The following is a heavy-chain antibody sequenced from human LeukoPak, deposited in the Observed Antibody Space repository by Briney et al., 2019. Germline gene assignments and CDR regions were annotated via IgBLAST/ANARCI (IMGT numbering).Heavy chain of an antibody. CDR3: ARAVPRRTTVAPAHLDY. CDR1: GGSFSGHY. V-gene: IGHV4-34*01. Sequence: KSSETLSLTCAVYGGSFSGHYWSWIRQPPGKGLEWIGEMYHSGSTNYNPSLKSRVTISVDTSKNQFSLKLSSVTAADTAVYYCARAVPRRTTVAPAHLDYWGQGTQVTVSS. J-gene: IGHJ4*02. CDR2: MYHSGST. D-gene: IGHD4-11*01.